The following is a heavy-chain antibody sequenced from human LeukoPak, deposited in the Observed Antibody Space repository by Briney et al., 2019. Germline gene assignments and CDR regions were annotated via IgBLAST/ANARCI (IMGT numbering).Heavy chain of an antibody. J-gene: IGHJ6*02. CDR2: IYYSGST. V-gene: IGHV4-59*12. CDR3: ARGRVAGTGWGYYYYYYGMDV. Sequence: SETLSLTCTVSGGSISSYYWSWIRQPPGKGLEWIGYIYYSGSTNYNPSLKSRVTISVDTSKNQFSLKLSSVTAADTAVYYCARGRVAGTGWGYYYYYYGMDVWGQGTTVTVSS. CDR1: GGSISSYY. D-gene: IGHD6-19*01.